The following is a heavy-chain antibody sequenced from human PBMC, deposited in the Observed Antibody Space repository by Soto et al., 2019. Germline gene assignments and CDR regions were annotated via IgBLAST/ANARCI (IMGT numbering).Heavy chain of an antibody. CDR2: IHHTGRT. J-gene: IGHJ4*02. V-gene: IGHV4-4*02. CDR1: GGSIIRTNW. Sequence: SETLSLTCTVSGGSIIRTNWWTWVRQPPGKGLEGMGEIHHTGRTNYNPSLRSRVTLSVDKSKNQFSLTLNSVTAADTAVYYCATFFDYWGQGILVTVSS. CDR3: ATFFDY.